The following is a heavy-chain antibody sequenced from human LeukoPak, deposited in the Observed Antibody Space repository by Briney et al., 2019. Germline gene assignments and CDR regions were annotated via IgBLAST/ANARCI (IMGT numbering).Heavy chain of an antibody. Sequence: GGSLRLSCAASGFTFSSYGMHWVRQAPGKGLEWVAVISYDGSNKYYADSVKGRFTISRDNSKNTLYLQMNSLRAEDTAVYYCAKVRVVFNWNYAYYFDDWGQGTLVTVSS. D-gene: IGHD1-7*01. CDR1: GFTFSSYG. V-gene: IGHV3-30*18. CDR2: ISYDGSNK. J-gene: IGHJ4*02. CDR3: AKVRVVFNWNYAYYFDD.